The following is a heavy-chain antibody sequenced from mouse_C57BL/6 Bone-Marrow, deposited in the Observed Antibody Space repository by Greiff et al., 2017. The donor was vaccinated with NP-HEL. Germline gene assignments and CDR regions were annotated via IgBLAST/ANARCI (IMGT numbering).Heavy chain of an antibody. D-gene: IGHD2-3*01. V-gene: IGHV1-81*01. CDR2: IYPRSGNT. CDR1: GYTFTSYG. J-gene: IGHJ3*01. Sequence: QVHVKQSGAELARPGASVKLSCKASGYTFTSYGISWVKQRTGQGLEWIGEIYPRSGNTYYNEKFKGKATLTADKSSSTAYMERRSLTSEDSAGYVCERRGLLTGFAYWGQGTLVTVSA. CDR3: ERRGLLTGFAY.